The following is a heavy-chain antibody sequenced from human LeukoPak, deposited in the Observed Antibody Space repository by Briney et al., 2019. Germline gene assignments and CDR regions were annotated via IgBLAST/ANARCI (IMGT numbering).Heavy chain of an antibody. Sequence: PGRSLRLSCAASGFTFDDYAMHWVRQAPGKGLEWVSGISWNSGSIGYADSVKGRFTISRDNAKNSLYLQMNSLRAEDTALYYCAKDMRASSSNFDYWGQGTLVTVSS. CDR3: AKDMRASSSNFDY. CDR1: GFTFDDYA. D-gene: IGHD6-6*01. CDR2: ISWNSGSI. V-gene: IGHV3-9*01. J-gene: IGHJ4*02.